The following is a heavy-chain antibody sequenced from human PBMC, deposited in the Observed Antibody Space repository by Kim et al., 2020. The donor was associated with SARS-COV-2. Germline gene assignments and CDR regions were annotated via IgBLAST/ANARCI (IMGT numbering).Heavy chain of an antibody. Sequence: SRVTISVDTSKNPFSLKLSSVTAADTAVYYCARDRFYKAVVGRGFNWFDPWGQGTLVTVSS. V-gene: IGHV4-39*07. D-gene: IGHD6-19*01. J-gene: IGHJ5*02. CDR3: ARDRFYKAVVGRGFNWFDP.